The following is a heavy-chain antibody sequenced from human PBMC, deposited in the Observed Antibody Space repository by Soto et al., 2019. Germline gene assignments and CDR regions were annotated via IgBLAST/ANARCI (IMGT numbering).Heavy chain of an antibody. CDR2: INGNADNS. V-gene: IGHV3-74*01. CDR3: VRDFRGAVAGSEFDD. Sequence: GGSLRLSCAASGFSFGSYWMHWVRQVPGEGLAWVSRINGNADNSDYADSVKGRFTISRDNAKNRLYLQMDSLRADDTGVYYCVRDFRGAVAGSEFDDWGQGTLVTVSS. CDR1: GFSFGSYW. J-gene: IGHJ4*02. D-gene: IGHD6-19*01.